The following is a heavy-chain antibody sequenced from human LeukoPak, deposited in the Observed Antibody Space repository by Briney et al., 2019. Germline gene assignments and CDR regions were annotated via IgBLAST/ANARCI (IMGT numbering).Heavy chain of an antibody. J-gene: IGHJ6*02. CDR2: INHSGRP. D-gene: IGHD1-26*01. Sequence: PETLSLTCAVYGGSFSGYYWSCIRQPPGDGLEWIGEINHSGRPNYNPSLKARVTISVDTSKNQFSLKLSSVTAAHTAVYYCARGVGGASGYYYYGMDVWGQGTTVTVSS. CDR3: ARGVGGASGYYYYGMDV. CDR1: GGSFSGYY. V-gene: IGHV4-34*01.